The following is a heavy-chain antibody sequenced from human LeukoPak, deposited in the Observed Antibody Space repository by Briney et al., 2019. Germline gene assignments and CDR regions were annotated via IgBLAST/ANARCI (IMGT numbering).Heavy chain of an antibody. D-gene: IGHD6-19*01. Sequence: GASVKVSCKASGYTFTNYYMHWVRQAPGQGLEWMGMINPSGGSTGYAQKFQGRVTMTRDTSTSTVNMELSSLRSEDTAVYYCARDVSSGWYVVYWGQGTLVTVSS. CDR3: ARDVSSGWYVVY. J-gene: IGHJ4*02. CDR1: GYTFTNYY. CDR2: INPSGGST. V-gene: IGHV1-46*01.